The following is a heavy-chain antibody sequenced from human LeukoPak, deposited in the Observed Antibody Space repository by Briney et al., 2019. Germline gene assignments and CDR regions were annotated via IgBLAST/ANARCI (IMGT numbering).Heavy chain of an antibody. CDR1: GGSFSGYY. Sequence: PSETLSLTCAVYGGSFSGYYWSWIRQPPGKGLEWIGEINHSGSTNYDPSLKSRVTISVDTSKNQFSLKLSSVTAADTAVYYCARVPTGDYYDRGDDYWGQGTLVTVSS. CDR3: ARVPTGDYYDRGDDY. J-gene: IGHJ4*02. D-gene: IGHD3-22*01. V-gene: IGHV4-34*01. CDR2: INHSGST.